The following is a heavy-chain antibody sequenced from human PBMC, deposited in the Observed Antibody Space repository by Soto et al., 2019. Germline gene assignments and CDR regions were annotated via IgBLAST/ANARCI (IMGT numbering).Heavy chain of an antibody. CDR1: GGTFSSSS. CDR3: ARPIRYYYELGGQSAWFDP. J-gene: IGHJ5*02. V-gene: IGHV1-69*12. CDR2: IIPIFGTA. Sequence: QVQLVQSGAEVKKPGSSVKVSCKASGGTFSSSSISWVRQAPGQGLEWMGGIIPIFGTANYTQKFQGRVTITADESTSTAYMELRSLSSDDTAVYYCARPIRYYYELGGQSAWFDPWGQGTLVTVSS. D-gene: IGHD3-22*01.